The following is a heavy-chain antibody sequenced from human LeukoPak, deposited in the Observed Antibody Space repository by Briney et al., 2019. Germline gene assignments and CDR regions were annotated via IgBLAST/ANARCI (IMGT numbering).Heavy chain of an antibody. D-gene: IGHD2-2*01. CDR2: IKQDGSEK. J-gene: IGHJ6*03. Sequence: GGSLRLSCAASGFTFSSYWMSWVRQAPGKGLEWVANIKQDGSEKYYVDSVKGRFTISRDNAKNSLYLQMNSLRAEDTAVYYCARDAQGVRGSTTWYYYYYMDVWGKGTTVTVSS. V-gene: IGHV3-7*01. CDR1: GFTFSSYW. CDR3: ARDAQGVRGSTTWYYYYYMDV.